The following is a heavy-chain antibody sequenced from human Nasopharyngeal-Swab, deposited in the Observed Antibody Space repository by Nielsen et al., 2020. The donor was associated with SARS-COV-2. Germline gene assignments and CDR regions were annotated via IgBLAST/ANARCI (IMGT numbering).Heavy chain of an antibody. D-gene: IGHD6-13*01. V-gene: IGHV3-23*01. CDR2: ISGSGYNT. CDR1: GFTFSSYA. Sequence: GESLKISCAASGFTFSSYAMSWVRQAPGKGLEWVSAISGSGYNTDYADSVKGRFTSSRDNSKNTLYLQMTSLRGEDTAVYYCAKDARMAAAGTRYYWGQGILVTVSS. CDR3: AKDARMAAAGTRYY. J-gene: IGHJ4*02.